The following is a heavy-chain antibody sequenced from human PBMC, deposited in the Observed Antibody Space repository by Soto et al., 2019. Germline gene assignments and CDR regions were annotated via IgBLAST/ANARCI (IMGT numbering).Heavy chain of an antibody. V-gene: IGHV4-4*02. CDR1: GGSISSSNW. CDR2: IYHSGST. CDR3: ARGFPMVRGVIIMGNWFDP. D-gene: IGHD3-10*01. J-gene: IGHJ5*02. Sequence: QVQLQESGPGLVKPSGTLSLTCAVSGGSISSSNWWSWVRQPPGKGLEWIGEIYHSGSTNYNPSLMSRVTISVDKSKNQFSLKLSSVTAADTAVYYCARGFPMVRGVIIMGNWFDPWGQGTLVTVSS.